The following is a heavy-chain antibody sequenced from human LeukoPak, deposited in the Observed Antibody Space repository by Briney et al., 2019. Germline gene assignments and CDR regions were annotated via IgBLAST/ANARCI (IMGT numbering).Heavy chain of an antibody. CDR2: IYYSGST. CDR3: ARLGYYGSGSYPDY. J-gene: IGHJ4*02. Sequence: SETLSLTCTVSGGSISSGGYYWSWIRQPPGKGLEWIGYIYYSGSTNYNPSLKSRVTISVDTSKNQFSLRLSSVTAADTAVYYCARLGYYGSGSYPDYWGQGTLVTVSS. D-gene: IGHD3-10*01. CDR1: GGSISSGGYY. V-gene: IGHV4-61*08.